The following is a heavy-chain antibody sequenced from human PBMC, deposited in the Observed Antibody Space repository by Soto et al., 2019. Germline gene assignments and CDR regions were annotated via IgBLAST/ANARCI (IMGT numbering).Heavy chain of an antibody. CDR3: ARVGLNYDSSGYFGY. J-gene: IGHJ4*02. D-gene: IGHD3-22*01. CDR2: INAGNGNT. CDR1: GYTFTSYA. Sequence: GASVKVSCTASGYTFTSYAMHWVRQAPGQRLEWMGWINAGNGNTKYSQKFQGRVTITRDTSASTAYMELSSLRSEDTAVYYCARVGLNYDSSGYFGYWGQGTLVTVSS. V-gene: IGHV1-3*01.